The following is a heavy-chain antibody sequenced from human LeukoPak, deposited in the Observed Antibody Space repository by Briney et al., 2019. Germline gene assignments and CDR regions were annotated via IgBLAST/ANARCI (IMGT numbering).Heavy chain of an antibody. CDR1: GGSLSSYY. D-gene: IGHD1-26*01. V-gene: IGHV4-59*01. CDR2: IYDSGST. Sequence: PPETLSLTCTVSGGSLSSYYWSWIRQPPGKGLEWIGYIYDSGSTNYNPSLKSRVTISVDTSKNQFSLKLRSVTTADTAVYYCATEGPSGIYTFDIWGEGTMVTVS. CDR3: ATEGPSGIYTFDI. J-gene: IGHJ3*02.